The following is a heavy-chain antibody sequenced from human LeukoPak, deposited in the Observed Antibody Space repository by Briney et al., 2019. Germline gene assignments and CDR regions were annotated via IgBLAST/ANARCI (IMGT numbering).Heavy chain of an antibody. CDR2: IWYDGSNK. V-gene: IGHV3-33*01. J-gene: IGHJ4*02. CDR1: GFTFSSYG. D-gene: IGHD3-10*01. CDR3: ARDRNTMVRGVIMAY. Sequence: GGPLRLSCAASGFTFSSYGMHWVRQAPGKGLEWVAVIWYDGSNKYYADSVKGRFTISRDNSKNTLYLQMNSLRAEDTAVCYCARDRNTMVRGVIMAYWGQGTLVTVSS.